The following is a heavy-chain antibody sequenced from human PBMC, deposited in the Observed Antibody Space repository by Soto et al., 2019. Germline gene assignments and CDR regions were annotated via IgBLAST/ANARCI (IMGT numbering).Heavy chain of an antibody. J-gene: IGHJ6*02. CDR1: GYSFTSYW. V-gene: IGHV5-10-1*01. CDR2: IDPSDSYT. D-gene: IGHD1-26*01. CDR3: AIGVVGATTDPTYYGMDV. Sequence: HRGSLKISCKGSGYSFTSYWISWVRQMPGKGLEWMGRIDPSDSYTNYSPSFQGHVTISADKSISTAYLQWSSLKASDTAMYYCAIGVVGATTDPTYYGMDVWGQGTTVTVSS.